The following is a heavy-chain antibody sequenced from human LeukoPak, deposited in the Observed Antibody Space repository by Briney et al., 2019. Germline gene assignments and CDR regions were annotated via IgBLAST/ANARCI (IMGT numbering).Heavy chain of an antibody. CDR3: ARGKRGKGLKTYYYDSSGYWPIDY. J-gene: IGHJ4*02. V-gene: IGHV4-34*01. CDR2: INHSGST. D-gene: IGHD3-22*01. CDR1: GGSFSGYY. Sequence: SETLSLTCAVYGGSFSGYYWSWIRQPPGKGLEWIGEINHSGSTNYNPSLKSRVTISVDTSKNQFSLKLSSVTAADTAVYYCARGKRGKGLKTYYYDSSGYWPIDYWGQGTLVTVSS.